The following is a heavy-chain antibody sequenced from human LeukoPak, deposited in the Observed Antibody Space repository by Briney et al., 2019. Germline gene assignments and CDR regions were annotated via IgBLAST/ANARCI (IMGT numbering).Heavy chain of an antibody. CDR1: GGSISSYY. V-gene: IGHV4-59*01. CDR2: IYYSGST. J-gene: IGHJ5*02. Sequence: SETLSLTCTVSGGSISSYYWSWIRQPPGKGLEWIGYIYYSGSTNYNPSLKSRVTISVDTSKNQFSLKLSSVTAADTAVYYCARLTVVTGWFDPWGQGTLVTASS. CDR3: ARLTVVTGWFDP. D-gene: IGHD4-23*01.